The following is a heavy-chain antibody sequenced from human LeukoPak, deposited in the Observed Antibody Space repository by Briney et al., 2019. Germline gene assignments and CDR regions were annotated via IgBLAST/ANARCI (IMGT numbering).Heavy chain of an antibody. CDR1: GFTFSSFS. V-gene: IGHV3-66*01. Sequence: GGSLRLSCAASGFTFSSFSMNWVRQAPGKGLEWVSVIYSGGSTHYADSVKGRFTISRDNSKNTLYLQMNSLRVEDTAVYYCVRATDWGQGTMVTVSS. CDR3: VRATD. CDR2: IYSGGST. J-gene: IGHJ3*01.